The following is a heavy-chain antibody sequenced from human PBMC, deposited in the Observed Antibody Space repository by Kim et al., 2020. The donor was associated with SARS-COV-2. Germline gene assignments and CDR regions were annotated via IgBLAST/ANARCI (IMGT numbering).Heavy chain of an antibody. CDR1: GFTFGDYA. D-gene: IGHD3-22*01. J-gene: IGHJ3*02. CDR2: IRSKAYGGTT. V-gene: IGHV3-49*03. Sequence: GGSLRLSCTASGFTFGDYAMSWFRQAPGKGLEWVGFIRSKAYGGTTEYAASVKGRFTISRDDSKSIAYLQMNSLKTEDTAVYYCTNYDSSGYYQIGRPHDAFDIWGQGTMVTVSS. CDR3: TNYDSSGYYQIGRPHDAFDI.